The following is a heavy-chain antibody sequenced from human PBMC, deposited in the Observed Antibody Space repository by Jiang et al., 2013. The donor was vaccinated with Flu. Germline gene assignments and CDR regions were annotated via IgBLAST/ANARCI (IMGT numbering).Heavy chain of an antibody. Sequence: LVEVWGRPWSSLGGPVRLSCAASGFTLSPYSMNWVRQAPGKGLEWVSFISSDNSYIHYADSVKGRFTISRDNAKNSLYLQMNSLTAEDTAVYYCASAIGGAHYYYGMDVWGKGTTVTVSS. CDR2: ISSDNSYI. J-gene: IGHJ6*04. V-gene: IGHV3-21*01. CDR1: GFTLSPYS. CDR3: ASAIGGAHYYYGMDV. D-gene: IGHD2-15*01.